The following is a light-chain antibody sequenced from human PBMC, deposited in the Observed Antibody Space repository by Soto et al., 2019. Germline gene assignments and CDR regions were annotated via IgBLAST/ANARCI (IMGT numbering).Light chain of an antibody. CDR3: QQSYTAVFT. CDR2: GAS. CDR1: QNIRNY. J-gene: IGKJ3*01. Sequence: GDRVTITCWASQNIRNYLNWYQQKPGKVPNLLIYGASNLQSGVPSRFSGSGSETDFTLTINNLQPEDFATYYCQQSYTAVFTFGPGTKVDIK. V-gene: IGKV1-39*01.